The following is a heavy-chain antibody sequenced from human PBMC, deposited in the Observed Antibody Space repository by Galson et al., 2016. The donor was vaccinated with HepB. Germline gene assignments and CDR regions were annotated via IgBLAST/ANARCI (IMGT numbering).Heavy chain of an antibody. CDR1: GFTFSSYS. Sequence: SLRLSCAASGFTFSSYSMNWVRQAPGKGLEWVSHITHTTYTIYYADSVKGRFTISRGNAKNSVYLQMNSLRAEDTAVYYCARRRGSGSHDYWGQGTLVTVSS. D-gene: IGHD3-10*01. J-gene: IGHJ4*02. CDR3: ARRRGSGSHDY. CDR2: ITHTTYTI. V-gene: IGHV3-48*01.